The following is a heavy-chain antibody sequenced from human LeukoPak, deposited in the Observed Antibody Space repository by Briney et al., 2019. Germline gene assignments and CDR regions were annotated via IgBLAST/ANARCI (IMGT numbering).Heavy chain of an antibody. Sequence: ASVKVSCKASGYTFTSYGISWVRLAPGRGLEWMGWISAYNGNRKYEKKLQGRVTMTTDTATSTAYMELSSLRADDTAVYYCARDRWGVNYYQYMDVWGKGTTVTVSS. J-gene: IGHJ6*03. CDR3: ARDRWGVNYYQYMDV. V-gene: IGHV1-18*01. CDR2: ISAYNGNR. CDR1: GYTFTSYG. D-gene: IGHD3-10*01.